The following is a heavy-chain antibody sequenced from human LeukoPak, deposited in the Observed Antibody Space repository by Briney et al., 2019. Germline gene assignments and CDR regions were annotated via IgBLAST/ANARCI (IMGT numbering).Heavy chain of an antibody. D-gene: IGHD2-21*02. CDR2: INSDGSSS. J-gene: IGHJ4*02. CDR3: AKEVDCPSDCLFFHS. V-gene: IGHV3-74*01. Sequence: GGSLRLSCAASGFTFSSYWMHWVRQAPGKGLVWVSRINSDGSSSSYADSVKGRFTISRDNAKNRLYLQMNSLRPEDTALYHCAKEVDCPSDCLFFHSWGQGTLVTVSS. CDR1: GFTFSSYW.